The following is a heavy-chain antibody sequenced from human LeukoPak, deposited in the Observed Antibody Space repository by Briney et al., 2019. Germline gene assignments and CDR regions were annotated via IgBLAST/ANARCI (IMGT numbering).Heavy chain of an antibody. CDR2: IWSDGGNQ. D-gene: IGHD4-11*01. CDR1: KFTFSHYG. CDR3: AKDAQRGFDYSNSLEY. J-gene: IGHJ4*02. V-gene: IGHV3-33*06. Sequence: PGGSLRLSCAASKFTFSHYGMHWVRQAPGKGLQWVAVIWSDGGNQYYADSVKGRFTISRDNSNNMVYLQMNSLRADDTGVYYCAKDAQRGFDYSNSLEYWGQGALVTVSS.